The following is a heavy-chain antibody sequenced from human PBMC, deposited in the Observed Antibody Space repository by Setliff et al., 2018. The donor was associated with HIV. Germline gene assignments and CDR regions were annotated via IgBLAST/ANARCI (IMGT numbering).Heavy chain of an antibody. CDR1: GDSVSSASYY. CDR3: ASEAWTSYRSSSGYYYYYMDV. CDR2: IYHSGTT. V-gene: IGHV4-61*01. J-gene: IGHJ6*03. Sequence: PSETLSLTCTVSGDSVSSASYYWSWIRQPPGKGLEWIGYIYHSGTTKYNPSLKSRVTISVDTSKNQFSLKLSSVTAADTAVYYCASEAWTSYRSSSGYYYYYMDVWGKGTTVTVSS. D-gene: IGHD6-6*01.